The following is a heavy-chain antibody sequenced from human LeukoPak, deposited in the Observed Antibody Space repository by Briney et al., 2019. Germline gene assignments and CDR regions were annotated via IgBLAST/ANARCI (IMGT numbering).Heavy chain of an antibody. CDR3: ARELSLRYFDWLSHHDAFDI. D-gene: IGHD3-9*01. CDR2: INPSGGST. J-gene: IGHJ3*02. V-gene: IGHV1-46*01. Sequence: VASVKVSCKASGYTFTSYYVHWVRQAPGQGLEWMGIINPSGGSTSYAQKFQGRVTMTRDTSTSTVYMGLSSLRSEDTAVYYCARELSLRYFDWLSHHDAFDIWGQGTMVTVSS. CDR1: GYTFTSYY.